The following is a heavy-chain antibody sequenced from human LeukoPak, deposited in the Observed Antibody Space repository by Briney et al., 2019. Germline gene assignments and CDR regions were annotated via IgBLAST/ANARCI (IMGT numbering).Heavy chain of an antibody. V-gene: IGHV3-33*06. CDR2: IWYDGSKK. Sequence: GGSLRLSCAVSGFTFSSSWMHWVRQAPGKGLVWVAVIWYDGSKKYYGDSVKGRFTISRDNSKNTLYLQMNSLRAEDTAVYYCAKRSSWFDPWGQGTLVTVSS. CDR1: GFTFSSSW. J-gene: IGHJ5*02. CDR3: AKRSSWFDP.